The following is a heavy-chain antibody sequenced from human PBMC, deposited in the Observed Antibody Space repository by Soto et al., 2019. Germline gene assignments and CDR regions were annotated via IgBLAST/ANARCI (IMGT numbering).Heavy chain of an antibody. CDR1: GFTFSTFS. J-gene: IGHJ4*02. V-gene: IGHV3-48*02. CDR2: IGGSGGSI. Sequence: VGSLRLSCAASGFTFSTFSTNWVRQAPGKGLEWLSYIGGSGGSISYADSVKGRFTISRDNGKNTLYLQMSSLRDEDTAVYYCARDLAWAFDSWGQGALVTVSS. D-gene: IGHD1-26*01. CDR3: ARDLAWAFDS.